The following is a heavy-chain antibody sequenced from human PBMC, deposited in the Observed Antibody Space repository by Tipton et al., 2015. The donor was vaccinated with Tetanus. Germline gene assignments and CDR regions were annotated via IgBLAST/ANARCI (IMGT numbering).Heavy chain of an antibody. CDR1: GYTFTSYG. CDR3: ARVRRNGGYPY. CDR2: ISAYNGNT. D-gene: IGHD2-8*01. V-gene: IGHV1-18*01. J-gene: IGHJ4*02. Sequence: QLVQSGAEVKKPGASVKVSCKASGYTFTSYGISWVRQAPGQGLEWMGWISAYNGNTNYAQKPQGRVTMTTDTSTSTGYMELRSRRSDGTAVYYCARVRRNGGYPYWGQGTLVTVSS.